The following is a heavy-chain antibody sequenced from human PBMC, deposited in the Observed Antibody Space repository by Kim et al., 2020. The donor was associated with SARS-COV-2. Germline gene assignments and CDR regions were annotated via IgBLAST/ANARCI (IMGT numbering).Heavy chain of an antibody. J-gene: IGHJ4*02. CDR2: ISSSTG. CDR1: GFSFSSYS. D-gene: IGHD3-10*01. CDR3: ARDSGFHFDH. V-gene: IGHV3-48*02. Sequence: GGSLRLSCTGFGFSFSSYSMDWVRQAPGKELEWMSYISSSTGYYADSVKGRFTISRDNAKNSLYLQMNSLRDEDTAIYYCARDSGFHFDHWGQGVLVNFSA.